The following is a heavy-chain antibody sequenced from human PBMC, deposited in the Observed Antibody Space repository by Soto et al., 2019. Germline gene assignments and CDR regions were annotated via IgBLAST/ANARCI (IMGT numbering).Heavy chain of an antibody. CDR1: GYTFTSYD. CDR2: MNPNSGNT. D-gene: IGHD3-10*01. J-gene: IGHJ4*02. V-gene: IGHV1-8*01. Sequence: QVQLVQSGAEVKKPGASVKDSCKASGYTFTSYDINWVRQATGQGLERMGRMNPNSGNTGYAQKFQGRSTMTRNTSISTAYMELSSLRSEDTAVYYCAITHLRFGEHHYWYQGTLVTVSS. CDR3: AITHLRFGEHHY.